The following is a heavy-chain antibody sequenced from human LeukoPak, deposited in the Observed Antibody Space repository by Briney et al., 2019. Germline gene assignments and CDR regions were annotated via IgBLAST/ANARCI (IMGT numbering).Heavy chain of an antibody. Sequence: PGGSLRLSCAASGFTFSSYAMSWVHQAPGKGLEWVSAISGSGGSTYYADSVKGRFTISRDNSKNTLYLQMNSLRAEDTAVYYCAKLAYCGGDCYTDAFDIWGQGTMVTVSS. J-gene: IGHJ3*02. CDR3: AKLAYCGGDCYTDAFDI. CDR1: GFTFSSYA. CDR2: ISGSGGST. D-gene: IGHD2-21*02. V-gene: IGHV3-23*01.